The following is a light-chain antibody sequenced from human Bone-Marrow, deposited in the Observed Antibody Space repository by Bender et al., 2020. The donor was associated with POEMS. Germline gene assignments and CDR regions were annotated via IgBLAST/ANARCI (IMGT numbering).Light chain of an antibody. CDR3: SSWDDSLSGWV. Sequence: QSVLTQPPSASGTPGQRVTVSCSGSSSNIGGNIVNWYQELPGTAPKLLIHSNNQLPSGVPARFSGSKSGTSASLAISDIQSEDEGDYYCSSWDDSLSGWVFGGGTKLTVL. J-gene: IGLJ3*02. V-gene: IGLV1-44*01. CDR2: SNN. CDR1: SSNIGGNI.